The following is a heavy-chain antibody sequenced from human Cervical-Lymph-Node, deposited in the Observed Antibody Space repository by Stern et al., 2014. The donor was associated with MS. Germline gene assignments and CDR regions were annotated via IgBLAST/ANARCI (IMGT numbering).Heavy chain of an antibody. V-gene: IGHV1-69*01. D-gene: IGHD3-22*01. CDR3: ARKSHYDSSGSFDY. J-gene: IGHJ4*02. CDR2: IIPIFGTA. CDR1: GGTFSSYA. Sequence: MQLVESGAEVKKPGSSVKVSCKASGGTFSSYAISWARQAPGQGVEWMGGIIPIFGTANYAQKFQGRVTITADESTSTAYMELSSLRSEDTAVYYCARKSHYDSSGSFDYWGQGTLVTVSS.